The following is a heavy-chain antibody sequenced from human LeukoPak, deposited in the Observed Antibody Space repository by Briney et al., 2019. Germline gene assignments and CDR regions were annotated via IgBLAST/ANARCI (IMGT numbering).Heavy chain of an antibody. CDR3: ARSSRIRLNWFDP. D-gene: IGHD2-21*01. J-gene: IGHJ5*02. Sequence: GASVKVSCKASGYTFTSYDINWVRQATGQGLEWMGWMNPNSGNTGYAQKFQGRVTITRNTSISTAYMELSSLRSEDTAVYYCARSSRIRLNWFDPWGQGTLVTVSS. CDR1: GYTFTSYD. CDR2: MNPNSGNT. V-gene: IGHV1-8*01.